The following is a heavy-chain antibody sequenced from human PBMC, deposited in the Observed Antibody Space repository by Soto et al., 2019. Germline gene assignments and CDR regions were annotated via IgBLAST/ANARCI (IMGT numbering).Heavy chain of an antibody. CDR1: GFTFTSSA. CDR2: IVIGSGNT. D-gene: IGHD5-18*01. J-gene: IGHJ4*02. Sequence: SVKVSCKASGFTFTSSAVQWERQARGQRLEWIGWIVIGSGNTNYAQKFQERVTITRDMSTSTAYMELSSLRSEDTAVYYCAVLPRGYTYGLDYWGQGTLVSVSS. CDR3: AVLPRGYTYGLDY. V-gene: IGHV1-58*01.